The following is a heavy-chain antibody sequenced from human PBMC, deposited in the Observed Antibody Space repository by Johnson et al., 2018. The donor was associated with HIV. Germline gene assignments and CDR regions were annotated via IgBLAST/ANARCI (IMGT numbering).Heavy chain of an antibody. Sequence: VQLVESGGGLVQPGGSLRLSCAASGFNFKRYAMTWVRQAPGKGLEWVANMNQDGSEKHFVDSVKGRFTISRDNAKKSLYLEMNSLRVEDTAVYYCARGPRSDAFDIWGQGTMVTVSP. V-gene: IGHV3-7*01. D-gene: IGHD1-26*01. CDR2: MNQDGSEK. J-gene: IGHJ3*02. CDR3: ARGPRSDAFDI. CDR1: GFNFKRYA.